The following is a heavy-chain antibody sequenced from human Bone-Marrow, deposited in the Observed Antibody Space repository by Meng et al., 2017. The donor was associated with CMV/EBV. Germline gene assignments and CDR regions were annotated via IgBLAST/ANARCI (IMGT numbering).Heavy chain of an antibody. CDR2: INSDGSST. J-gene: IGHJ3*02. Sequence: GESLKISCAASGFTFSSYWMHWVRQAPGKGLVWVSRINSDGSSTSYADSVKGRFTIYRDNAKNTLYLQMNSLRAEDTAVYYCARAPVVPAAIVGNAFDIWGQGTMVTVSS. CDR3: ARAPVVPAAIVGNAFDI. CDR1: GFTFSSYW. V-gene: IGHV3-74*01. D-gene: IGHD2-2*01.